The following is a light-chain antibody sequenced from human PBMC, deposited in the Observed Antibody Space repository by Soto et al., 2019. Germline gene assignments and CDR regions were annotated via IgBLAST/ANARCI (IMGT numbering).Light chain of an antibody. J-gene: IGKJ2*01. Sequence: EIVMTQSPATLSVSPGERATLSCRASQSVSTSLAWYQQKPGQAPRLLIYDASTRATGIPARFSGSGSGTEFTLTISSLQSEDFAVYYCRQYENWSYTFGQGTNLEIK. CDR2: DAS. CDR3: RQYENWSYT. V-gene: IGKV3-15*01. CDR1: QSVSTS.